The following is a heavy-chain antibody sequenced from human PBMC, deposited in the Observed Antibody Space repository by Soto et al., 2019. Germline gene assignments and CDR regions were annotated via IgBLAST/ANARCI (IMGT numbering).Heavy chain of an antibody. V-gene: IGHV1-2*02. Sequence: SVKVSCKASGYTFTGYYMHWVRQSPGQGLEWMGWINPNSCGTNYAQKFQGRVTMTRDTSISTAYMELSRLRSDDTAVYYCARFPTSGYKYYVDCWGQGTVVPFSS. J-gene: IGHJ4*02. CDR1: GYTFTGYY. CDR2: INPNSCGT. CDR3: ARFPTSGYKYYVDC. D-gene: IGHD3-3*01.